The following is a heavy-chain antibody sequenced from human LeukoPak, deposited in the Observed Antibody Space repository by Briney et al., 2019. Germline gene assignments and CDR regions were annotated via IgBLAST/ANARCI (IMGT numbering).Heavy chain of an antibody. CDR1: GFTFSSYG. CDR2: IRYDGSNK. D-gene: IGHD4-17*01. CDR3: AKIQDWVTTVTTGAFDI. V-gene: IGHV3-30*02. Sequence: GGSLRLSCAASGFTFSSYGMHWVRQAPGKGLEWVAFIRYDGSNKYYADSVKGRFTISRDNSKNTLYLQMNSLRAEDTAVYYCAKIQDWVTTVTTGAFDIWGQGTMVTVSS. J-gene: IGHJ3*02.